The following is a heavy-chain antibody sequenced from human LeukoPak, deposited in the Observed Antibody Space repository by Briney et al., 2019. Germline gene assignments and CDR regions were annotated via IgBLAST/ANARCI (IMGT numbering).Heavy chain of an antibody. CDR2: ISASGSTK. J-gene: IGHJ6*04. CDR1: GFTFSSFE. CDR3: AELGITMIGGV. D-gene: IGHD3-10*02. V-gene: IGHV3-48*03. Sequence: GGSLRLSCTTSGFTFSSFEMNWVRQAPGKGLEWVSYISASGSTKYYADSVKGRFTISRDNTKNSLYLQMNSLRAEDTAVYYCAELGITMIGGVWGKGTTVTISS.